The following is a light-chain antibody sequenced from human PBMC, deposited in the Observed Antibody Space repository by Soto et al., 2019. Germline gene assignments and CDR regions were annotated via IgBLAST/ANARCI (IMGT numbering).Light chain of an antibody. V-gene: IGKV4-1*01. CDR3: QQYFSTPPT. J-gene: IGKJ1*01. CDR1: QSVFYSSNNKNY. Sequence: DVVMTQTPDSLAVSLGERATINCKSSQSVFYSSNNKNYLAWYQQKSGQPPKLILYWASTRESWVPDRFSGGGSGTDFTLTISSLQAEDVAVYYCQQYFSTPPTFGQGTKVEIK. CDR2: WAS.